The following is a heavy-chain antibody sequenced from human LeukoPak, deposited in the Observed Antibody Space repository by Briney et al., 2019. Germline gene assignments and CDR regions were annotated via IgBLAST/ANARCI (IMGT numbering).Heavy chain of an antibody. D-gene: IGHD2-2*03. Sequence: GGALRLSCEASGFAFSSYAMSWVRHAPGKGLEWVSGFSLDSDNVGYADSVRGRFTVSRDRAKNSLYLQMNYLRPEDTALYCCTKDMDPGGINVWGQGTTVIVSS. J-gene: IGHJ6*02. V-gene: IGHV3-9*01. CDR3: TKDMDPGGINV. CDR2: FSLDSDNV. CDR1: GFAFSSYA.